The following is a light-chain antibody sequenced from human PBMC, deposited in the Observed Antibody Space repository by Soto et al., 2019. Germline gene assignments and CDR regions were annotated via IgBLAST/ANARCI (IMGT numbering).Light chain of an antibody. Sequence: AIRMTQSPSSFSASTGDRVTITCRASQGISSYLAWYQQKPGKAPKLLIYAASTLQSGVPSRFSGSGSGTDFTLTISCLQSEVFATYYCQQYYSYPPYTFGQGTKLEIK. J-gene: IGKJ2*01. CDR2: AAS. V-gene: IGKV1-8*01. CDR1: QGISSY. CDR3: QQYYSYPPYT.